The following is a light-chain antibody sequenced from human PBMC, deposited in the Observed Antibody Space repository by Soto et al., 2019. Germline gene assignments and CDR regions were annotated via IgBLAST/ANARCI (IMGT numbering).Light chain of an antibody. CDR3: QQYNSLIFT. CDR1: QSISSW. J-gene: IGKJ3*01. V-gene: IGKV1-5*01. Sequence: DIQMTQSPSTLSASVEDRVTITCRASQSISSWLAWYQQKPGKAPKLLIYDASSLESGVPSRFSGSGSGTEFTLTISSLQPDDFATYYCQQYNSLIFTFGPGTKVDIK. CDR2: DAS.